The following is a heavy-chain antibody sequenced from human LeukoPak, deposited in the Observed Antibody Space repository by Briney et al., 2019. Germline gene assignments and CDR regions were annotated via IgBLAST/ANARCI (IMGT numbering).Heavy chain of an antibody. D-gene: IGHD3-3*01. CDR2: IFPGDFDT. Sequence: GESLKISCRASGYSFTTYWIGWVRQMPGKGLEWMGIIFPGDFDTRYSPSFQGPVTISADKSISTAYLQWSSLKASDTAIYYCARHSADFTTSFDPWGQGTLVTVSS. V-gene: IGHV5-51*01. CDR1: GYSFTTYW. CDR3: ARHSADFTTSFDP. J-gene: IGHJ5*02.